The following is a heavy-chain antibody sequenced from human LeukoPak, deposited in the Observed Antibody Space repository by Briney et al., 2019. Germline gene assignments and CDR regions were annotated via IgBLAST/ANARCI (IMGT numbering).Heavy chain of an antibody. CDR1: GGSFSGYY. D-gene: IGHD5-12*01. J-gene: IGHJ4*02. CDR3: ARDRGGYTQFDY. Sequence: SETLSLTCAVYGGSFSGYYWSWIRQPPGKGLEWIGYIYYSGSTYYNPSLKSRVTISVDTSKNQFSLKLSSVTAADTAVYYCARDRGGYTQFDYWGQGTLVTVSS. V-gene: IGHV4-59*12. CDR2: IYYSGST.